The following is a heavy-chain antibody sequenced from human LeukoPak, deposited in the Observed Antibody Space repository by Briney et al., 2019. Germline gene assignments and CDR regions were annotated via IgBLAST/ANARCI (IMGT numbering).Heavy chain of an antibody. CDR2: IYYSGST. Sequence: SETLSLTCAVSGDSISSGGYYWSWIRQHPGKGLEWIGYIYYSGSTYYNPSLKSRVTISVDTSKNQFSLKLSSVTAADTAVYYCARVRGGGYSYSVWGQGTLVTVSS. CDR3: ARVRGGGYSYSV. CDR1: GDSISSGGYY. J-gene: IGHJ4*02. D-gene: IGHD5-18*01. V-gene: IGHV4-31*11.